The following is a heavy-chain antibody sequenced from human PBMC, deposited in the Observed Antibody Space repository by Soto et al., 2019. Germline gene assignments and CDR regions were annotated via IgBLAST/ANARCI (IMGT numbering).Heavy chain of an antibody. J-gene: IGHJ4*02. D-gene: IGHD3-3*01. CDR3: SHRVLRTVFGLVTTTAIYFDF. CDR2: IYWDDDK. CDR1: GFSLTTSGVG. Sequence: QITLNESGPTQVKPRQTLTLTCTFSGFSLTTSGVGVGWIRQSPGKAPEWLALIYWDDDKRYSPSLKSRLNITTNTSKNQVVLTMADSDPADTATYYCSHRVLRTVFGLVTTTAIYFDFWGQGTPVAVSS. V-gene: IGHV2-5*02.